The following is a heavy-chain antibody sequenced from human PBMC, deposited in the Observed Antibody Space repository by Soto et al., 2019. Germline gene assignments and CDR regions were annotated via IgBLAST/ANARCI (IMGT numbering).Heavy chain of an antibody. J-gene: IGHJ4*02. V-gene: IGHV2-5*02. Sequence: QITLRESGPTLVKPTQTLTLTCTISGFSLSTSGVGVGWIRQPPGKALEWLALIYWDHDKRYSPSLKNRLTITKDTSKNQVVLTMTNMDPVDTATYHCAHRRPGHHFDYWGQGTLVTVSS. CDR3: AHRRPGHHFDY. CDR2: IYWDHDK. D-gene: IGHD1-1*01. CDR1: GFSLSTSGVG.